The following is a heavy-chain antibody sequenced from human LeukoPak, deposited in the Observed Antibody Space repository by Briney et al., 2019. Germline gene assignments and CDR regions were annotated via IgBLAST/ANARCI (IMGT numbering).Heavy chain of an antibody. CDR2: ISVSGAGT. CDR1: GFTFSIYA. Sequence: PGGSLRLSCAGSGFTFSIYAMHWVRQAPGKGLEWVSAISVSGAGTYYADSVKGRFTISRDNSKNTLYLQMNSLSAEDTAVYYCARGVNYFVLEYWGQGTLVTVSS. D-gene: IGHD3-10*02. CDR3: ARGVNYFVLEY. V-gene: IGHV3-23*01. J-gene: IGHJ4*02.